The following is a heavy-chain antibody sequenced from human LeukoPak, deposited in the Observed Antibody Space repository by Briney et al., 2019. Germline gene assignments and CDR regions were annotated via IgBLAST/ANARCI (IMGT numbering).Heavy chain of an antibody. J-gene: IGHJ4*02. CDR3: ARRFPYFDY. CDR1: GFTFDDYA. V-gene: IGHV3-9*01. CDR2: ISWNSGSI. Sequence: GGSLRLSCAASGFTFDDYAMHWVRQAPGKGLEWVSGISWNSGSIYYADSVKGRFTISRDNAKNSLYLQMNSLRAEDTAVYYCARRFPYFDYWGQGTLVTVSS. D-gene: IGHD3-10*01.